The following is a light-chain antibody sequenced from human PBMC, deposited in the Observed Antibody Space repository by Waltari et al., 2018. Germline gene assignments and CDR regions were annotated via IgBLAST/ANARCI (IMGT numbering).Light chain of an antibody. CDR2: KNN. CDR3: AAWDDSLSSLV. CDR1: SSNIGNNY. Sequence: QSVLTQPPSASGTPGQRVTISCSGSSSNIGNNYVYWYQHLPGAAPKLLIFKNNQRPAGVPDRFSDSKSGTSASLAISWLRSEDEADYYCAAWDDSLSSLVFGGGTKLSVL. V-gene: IGLV1-47*01. J-gene: IGLJ3*02.